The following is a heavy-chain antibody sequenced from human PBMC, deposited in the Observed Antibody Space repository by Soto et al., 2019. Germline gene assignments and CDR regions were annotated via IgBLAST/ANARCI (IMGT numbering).Heavy chain of an antibody. V-gene: IGHV1-69*06. CDR3: AKVSGHSSWQYNWFDP. D-gene: IGHD6-13*01. Sequence: QVQLVQSGDEVKKPGSSVKVYCKASGGTFSIYALGWVGQAPGQGPDWMGGVIPIFCTANYAQKFQVRVTITADKSTSTAYMELSSLRSEDTAVYYCAKVSGHSSWQYNWFDPWVQGTLVTVSS. CDR2: VIPIFCTA. CDR1: GGTFSIYA. J-gene: IGHJ5*02.